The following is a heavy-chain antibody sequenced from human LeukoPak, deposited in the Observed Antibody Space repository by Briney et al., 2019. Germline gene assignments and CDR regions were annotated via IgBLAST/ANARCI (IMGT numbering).Heavy chain of an antibody. D-gene: IGHD2/OR15-2a*01. J-gene: IGHJ4*02. CDR2: VNNRGST. CDR1: GGSFSSYY. Sequence: PSETLSLTCTVSGGSFSSYYWNWIRQPPGKGLEWIGNVNNRGSTNYNPSLKSRVTMSADTSQNQVSLMLTSVTAADTAVYYCVSGFHGNYFGHFDSWGQGILVTVSS. V-gene: IGHV4-59*01. CDR3: VSGFHGNYFGHFDS.